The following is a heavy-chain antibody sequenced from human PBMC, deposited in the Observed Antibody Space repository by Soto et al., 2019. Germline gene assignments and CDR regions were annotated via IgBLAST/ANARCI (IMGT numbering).Heavy chain of an antibody. V-gene: IGHV3-74*01. Sequence: GGSLRLSCAASGFTISSYWMHWVRQAPGKGLVWVSRINSDESSTDYADSVKGRFTISRDNAKNTLYLQMNSLRAEDTALYYCARSKATFGKNLFDPWGQGTLVTVSS. CDR1: GFTISSYW. CDR2: INSDESST. J-gene: IGHJ5*02. D-gene: IGHD3-16*01. CDR3: ARSKATFGKNLFDP.